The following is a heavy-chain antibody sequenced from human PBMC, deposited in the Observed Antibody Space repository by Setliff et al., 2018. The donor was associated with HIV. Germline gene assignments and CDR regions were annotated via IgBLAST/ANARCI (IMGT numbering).Heavy chain of an antibody. CDR3: ARDMNRRSYSDTSPHDY. Sequence: PSETLSLTCTVSGGSISSYYWSWIRQPPGKGLEWIGYIYYSGSTSNKQKFQGRVTMPRDTSTNTVYMELSSLRFEDTAVYYCARDMNRRSYSDTSPHDYWGQGTLVTGS. CDR2: IYYSGST. V-gene: IGHV4-59*01. CDR1: GGSISSYY. D-gene: IGHD3-22*01. J-gene: IGHJ4*02.